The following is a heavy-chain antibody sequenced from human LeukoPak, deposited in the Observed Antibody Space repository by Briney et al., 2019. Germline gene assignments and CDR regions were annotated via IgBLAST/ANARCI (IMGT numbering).Heavy chain of an antibody. CDR1: GGSISSSSYY. J-gene: IGHJ3*02. Sequence: SETLSLTCTVSGGSISSSSYYWGWIRQPPGKGLEWIGSIYYSGSTYYNPSLKSRVTISVDTSKNQFSLKLSSVTAADTAVYYCARQEDTAMVKGAFDIWGQGTMVTVSS. D-gene: IGHD5-18*01. CDR3: ARQEDTAMVKGAFDI. CDR2: IYYSGST. V-gene: IGHV4-39*01.